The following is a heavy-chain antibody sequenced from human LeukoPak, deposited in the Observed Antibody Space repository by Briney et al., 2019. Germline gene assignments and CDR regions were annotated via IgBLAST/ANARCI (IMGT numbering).Heavy chain of an antibody. CDR2: ISWDGGST. D-gene: IGHD6-13*01. CDR3: ARVLGIAAAGPNWFDP. J-gene: IGHJ5*02. CDR1: GFTFYDYT. V-gene: IGHV3-43*01. Sequence: GGSLRLSCAASGFTFYDYTMHWVRQAPGKSLEWVSLISWDGGSTYYADSVKGRFTISRDNAKNSLYLQMNSLRAEDTALYYCARVLGIAAAGPNWFDPWGQGTLVTVSS.